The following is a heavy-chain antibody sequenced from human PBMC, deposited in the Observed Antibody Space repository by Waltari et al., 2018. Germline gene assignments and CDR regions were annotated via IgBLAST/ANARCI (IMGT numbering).Heavy chain of an antibody. V-gene: IGHV4-4*07. CDR2: IYTSGSP. Sequence: QVQLQESGPGLVKPSETLSLTCTVSGGSISSYYWSWIRQPAGKGLEWIGRIYTSGSPNDTPSLKSRGAMSGDTSISTAYMELSSLRADDAAVYYCARAPSSGPLRVLDYWGQGTLVTVSS. CDR3: ARAPSSGPLRVLDY. CDR1: GGSISSYY. J-gene: IGHJ4*02. D-gene: IGHD6-19*01.